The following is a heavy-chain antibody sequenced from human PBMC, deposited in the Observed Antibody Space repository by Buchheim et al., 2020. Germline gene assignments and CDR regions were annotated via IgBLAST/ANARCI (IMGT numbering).Heavy chain of an antibody. V-gene: IGHV3-30*18. Sequence: QVQLVESGGGVVQPGRSLRLSCAASGFTFSTYGMHWVRQAPGKGLEWVTVISYDGSNKYYADSVKGRFTISRDNSKQTLYLQMNSLRAEDTAVYYCAKDSCSGDSCWDPGMDVWGQGTT. CDR1: GFTFSTYG. CDR3: AKDSCSGDSCWDPGMDV. D-gene: IGHD2-15*01. CDR2: ISYDGSNK. J-gene: IGHJ6*02.